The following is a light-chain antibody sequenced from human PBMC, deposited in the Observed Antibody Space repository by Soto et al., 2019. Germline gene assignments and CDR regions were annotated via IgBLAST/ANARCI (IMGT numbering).Light chain of an antibody. Sequence: DIVVTQSPGTMSLSXGERVTLAXXXSQVVSSKLAWYQQRPGQAPRLLIFDASSRAPGVPVRFSGSGSGTVFTLTIGSLEPEDSAVYFCQQRKNWPPITFGQGTRLEIK. V-gene: IGKV3-11*01. CDR3: QQRKNWPPIT. CDR2: DAS. CDR1: QVVSSK. J-gene: IGKJ5*01.